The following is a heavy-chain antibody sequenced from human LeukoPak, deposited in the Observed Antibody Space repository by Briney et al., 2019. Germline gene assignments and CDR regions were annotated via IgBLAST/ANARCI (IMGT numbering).Heavy chain of an antibody. J-gene: IGHJ4*02. Sequence: GGSLRLSCAASGFTFSSYEMNWVRQAPGKGLEWVSYISSSGSTIYYADSVKGRFTISRDNAKNSLYLQMNSLRAEDTAVYYCAKGSRTYYYDSSGYYHSYWGQGTLVTVSS. CDR1: GFTFSSYE. D-gene: IGHD3-22*01. CDR3: AKGSRTYYYDSSGYYHSY. CDR2: ISSSGSTI. V-gene: IGHV3-48*03.